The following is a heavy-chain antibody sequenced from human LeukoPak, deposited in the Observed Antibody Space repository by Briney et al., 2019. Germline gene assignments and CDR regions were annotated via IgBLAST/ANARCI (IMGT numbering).Heavy chain of an antibody. V-gene: IGHV4-59*01. Sequence: SETLSLTCTVSGGSISTYYWSWIRQPPGKGLEWIGYIYYSGSTNYNPSLKSRVTISVDTSKNQFSLKLSSVTAADTAVYYCARKSFHSSSYDYWGQGTLVTVSS. CDR1: GGSISTYY. CDR3: ARKSFHSSSYDY. D-gene: IGHD6-13*01. CDR2: IYYSGST. J-gene: IGHJ4*02.